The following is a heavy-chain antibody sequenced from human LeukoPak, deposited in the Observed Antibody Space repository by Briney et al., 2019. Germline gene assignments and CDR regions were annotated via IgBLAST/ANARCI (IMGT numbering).Heavy chain of an antibody. D-gene: IGHD2-2*01. CDR1: GFTFSDYY. Sequence: GGSLRLSCGASGFTFSDYYMSWIRQAPGKGLEWVSYISSSGSTIYYADSVKGRFTISRDDSKNTLYLQMNSLRAEDTAVYYCARTPFNIVVVPAAIEVQSNFYMDVWGKGTTVTISS. J-gene: IGHJ6*03. CDR3: ARTPFNIVVVPAAIEVQSNFYMDV. V-gene: IGHV3-11*04. CDR2: ISSSGSTI.